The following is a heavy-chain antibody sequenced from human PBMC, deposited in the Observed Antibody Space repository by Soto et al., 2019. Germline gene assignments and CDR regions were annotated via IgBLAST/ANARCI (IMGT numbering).Heavy chain of an antibody. J-gene: IGHJ2*01. CDR1: GFTFTDYS. CDR3: SRDHSAFTPRDGIHL. V-gene: IGHV3-11*01. Sequence: GASLRLSCSASGFTFTDYSMSWIRQTPGRGLEWVSYISSSGSAIYYADSVKGRFTISRDNAQNSLYLQMNSLRVEDTAVYYCSRDHSAFTPRDGIHLW. CDR2: ISSSGSAI. D-gene: IGHD2-15*01.